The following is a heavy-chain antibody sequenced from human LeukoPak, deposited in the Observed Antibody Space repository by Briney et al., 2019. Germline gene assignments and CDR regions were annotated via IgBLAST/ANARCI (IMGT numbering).Heavy chain of an antibody. CDR2: IYPGDSDT. J-gene: IGHJ4*02. CDR1: GSRFTSYW. V-gene: IGHV5-51*01. D-gene: IGHD2-2*01. CDR3: ARPYCSSTSCYDY. Sequence: GESLQISCQGSGSRFTSYWIGWVRQLPGKGLEGMGIIYPGDSDTRYSPSFQGQVTISADKSISTAYLRWSSLKASDTAMYYCARPYCSSTSCYDYWGQGTLVTVSS.